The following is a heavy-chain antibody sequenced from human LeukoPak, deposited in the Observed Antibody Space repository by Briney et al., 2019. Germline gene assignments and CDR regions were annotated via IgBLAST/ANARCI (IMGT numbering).Heavy chain of an antibody. CDR1: GFTFTGYF. J-gene: IGHJ4*02. D-gene: IGHD3-22*01. CDR2: IKQNGGVK. CDR3: ARDRGWRTSGYYLYHFDY. V-gene: IGHV3-7*01. Sequence: PGGSLRLSCAASGFTFTGYFMSWVRQPPGKGLEWVASIKQNGGVKYYVDSVKRRFTISRDNDKNSLYLEMSSLRVEDTAVYYCARDRGWRTSGYYLYHFDYWGQGTLVTFAS.